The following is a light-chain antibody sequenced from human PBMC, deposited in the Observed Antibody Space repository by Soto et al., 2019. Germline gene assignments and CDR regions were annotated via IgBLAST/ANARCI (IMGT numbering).Light chain of an antibody. J-gene: IGKJ1*01. Sequence: DIQMTQSPSSLSASVGDRVTVTFRASQSISSYLNWYQQKPGKAPKLLIHGASSLQSGVPSRFSGTGSGTDFTLTISSLQPEDFATYYCQQSYSTLWTFGQGTKVDIK. CDR1: QSISSY. CDR3: QQSYSTLWT. CDR2: GAS. V-gene: IGKV1-39*01.